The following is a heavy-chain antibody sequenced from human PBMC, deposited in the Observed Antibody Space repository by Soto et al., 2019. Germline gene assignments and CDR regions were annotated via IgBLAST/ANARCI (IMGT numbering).Heavy chain of an antibody. CDR1: GFPFANFL. CDR2: IRSQPYGGTT. CDR3: IGSFPF. J-gene: IGHJ1*01. V-gene: IGHV3-49*03. D-gene: IGHD3-10*01. Sequence: GGSLRLACTGSGFPFANFLMSWFRQAPGKGLEWVGFIRSQPYGGTTQYAASVRGRFTISRDDSKGIAYLQMNSLKSEDSGVYYCIGSFPFWGQRTLVTGSS.